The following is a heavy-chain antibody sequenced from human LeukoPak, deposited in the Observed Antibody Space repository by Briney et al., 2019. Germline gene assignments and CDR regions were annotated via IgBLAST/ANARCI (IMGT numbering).Heavy chain of an antibody. D-gene: IGHD2-15*01. CDR1: GYTFTGYY. CDR2: INPNSGGT. CDR3: ARSPYCSGGSCQKELDY. J-gene: IGHJ4*02. V-gene: IGHV1-2*02. Sequence: ASVKVSCKASGYTFTGYYMHWVRQAPGQGLEWMGWINPNSGGTNYAQKFQGRVTMTTDTSTSTAYMELRSLRSDDTAVYYCARSPYCSGGSCQKELDYWGQGTLVTVSS.